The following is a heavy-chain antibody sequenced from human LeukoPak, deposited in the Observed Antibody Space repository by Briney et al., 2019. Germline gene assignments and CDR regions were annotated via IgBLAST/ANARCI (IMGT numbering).Heavy chain of an antibody. D-gene: IGHD6-13*01. CDR2: ISGSGGST. CDR3: AKMGIAAAGTYYYGMDV. CDR1: GFTFSSYS. V-gene: IGHV3-23*01. Sequence: GGSLRLSCAASGFTFSSYSMNWVRQAPGKGLEWVSAISGSGGSTYYADSVKGRFTISRDNSKNTLYLQMNSLRAEDTAVYYCAKMGIAAAGTYYYGMDVWGQGTTVTVSS. J-gene: IGHJ6*02.